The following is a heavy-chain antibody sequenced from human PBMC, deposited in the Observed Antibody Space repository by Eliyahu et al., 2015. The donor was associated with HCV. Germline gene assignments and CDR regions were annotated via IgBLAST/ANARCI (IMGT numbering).Heavy chain of an antibody. CDR2: ISSSSSYI. J-gene: IGHJ3*02. D-gene: IGHD5-24*01. Sequence: EVQLVESGGGLVKPGGSLRXSCAASGFTFSSYSMNWVRQAPGKGLEWVSSISSSSSYIYYADSVKGRFTISRDNAKNSLYLQMNSLRAEDTAVYYCAREGRDGYNVGAFDIWGQGTMVTVSS. CDR1: GFTFSSYS. CDR3: AREGRDGYNVGAFDI. V-gene: IGHV3-21*01.